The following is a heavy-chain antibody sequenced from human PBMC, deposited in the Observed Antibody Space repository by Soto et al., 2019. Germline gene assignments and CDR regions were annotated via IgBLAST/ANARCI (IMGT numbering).Heavy chain of an antibody. J-gene: IGHJ5*02. D-gene: IGHD5-18*01. Sequence: QVQLVQSGAEVKKPGASVKVSCKVSGYTLTELSMHWVRQAPGKGLEWMGGFDPEDGETIYAQKFQGRVTITEDTSTDTAYMELSSLRSDDAAVYYCATGYSYGTQDEPGQKNWFDPWGQGTLVTVSS. CDR3: ATGYSYGTQDEPGQKNWFDP. CDR2: FDPEDGET. V-gene: IGHV1-24*01. CDR1: GYTLTELS.